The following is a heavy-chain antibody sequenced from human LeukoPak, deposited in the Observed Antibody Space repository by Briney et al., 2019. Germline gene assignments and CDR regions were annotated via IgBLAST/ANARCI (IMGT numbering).Heavy chain of an antibody. V-gene: IGHV1-69*13. D-gene: IGHD3-22*01. Sequence: GASVKVSCKASGGTFSSYAISWVRQAPGQGLEWMGGIIPIFGTANYAQRFQGRVTITADESTSTAYMELSSLRSEDTAVYYCARSYYDSSGYQLWGQGTLVTVSS. J-gene: IGHJ4*02. CDR2: IIPIFGTA. CDR3: ARSYYDSSGYQL. CDR1: GGTFSSYA.